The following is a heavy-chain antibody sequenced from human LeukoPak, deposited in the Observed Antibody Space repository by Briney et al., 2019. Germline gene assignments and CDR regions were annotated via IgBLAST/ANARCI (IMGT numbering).Heavy chain of an antibody. Sequence: EASVKVSCKASGYTFTGYYMHWVRQAPGQGLEWMGWINPNSGGTNYAQKFQGRVTMTRDTSISTAYMELSRLRSDDTAMYYCAREATGVAILDYWGQGTLVTVSS. J-gene: IGHJ4*02. CDR3: AREATGVAILDY. D-gene: IGHD3-3*01. V-gene: IGHV1-2*02. CDR2: INPNSGGT. CDR1: GYTFTGYY.